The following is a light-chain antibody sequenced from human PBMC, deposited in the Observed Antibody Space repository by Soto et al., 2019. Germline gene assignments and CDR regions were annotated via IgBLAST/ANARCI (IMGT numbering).Light chain of an antibody. CDR3: QQYSSYST. V-gene: IGKV1-5*03. J-gene: IGKJ4*01. Sequence: DIQMTQSPSTLSASVGDRVTITCRASQSISTWLAWYQQKPGKAPKVLIYKASSLESGVPSRFSGSGSGTEFTLTSSSLQPDDFATYYCQQYSSYSTFGGGTKVEIK. CDR1: QSISTW. CDR2: KAS.